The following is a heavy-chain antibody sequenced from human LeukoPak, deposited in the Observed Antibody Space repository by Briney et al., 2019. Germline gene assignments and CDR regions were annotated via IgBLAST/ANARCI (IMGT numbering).Heavy chain of an antibody. Sequence: GRSLRLSCAAPGFIFSSYGMRGVRQTPGKGLGRGAVIWSAGSNKACADSVKGRLPISRANSKNTRYLQMNTGRPEEPPVYSCAKGLMVGATWGDYWGQGTLVTVSS. D-gene: IGHD1-26*01. CDR1: GFIFSSYG. CDR3: AKGLMVGATWGDY. J-gene: IGHJ4*02. CDR2: IWSAGSNK. V-gene: IGHV3-33*06.